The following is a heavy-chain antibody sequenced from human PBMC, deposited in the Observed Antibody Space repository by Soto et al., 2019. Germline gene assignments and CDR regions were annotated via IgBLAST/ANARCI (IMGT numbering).Heavy chain of an antibody. CDR2: IVGNGGNT. J-gene: IGHJ4*02. CDR1: GFTFSTYT. Sequence: GGSLRLSCSASGFTFSTYTMHWVRQAPGKGLEYVSAIVGNGGNTYYADSVKGRFTISRDNSKNSLHLQMTSLRPEDTAEYYCVPSPAAGSRGAGYWGQGTLVTVSS. V-gene: IGHV3-64D*08. CDR3: VPSPAAGSRGAGY. D-gene: IGHD6-13*01.